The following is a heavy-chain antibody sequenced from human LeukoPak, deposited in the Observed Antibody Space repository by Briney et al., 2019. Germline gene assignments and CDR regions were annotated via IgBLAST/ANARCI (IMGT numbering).Heavy chain of an antibody. V-gene: IGHV3-23*01. J-gene: IGHJ4*02. D-gene: IGHD6-6*01. Sequence: GGSLRLSCAASGFTFSNYAMSWVRQAPGKGLEWVSAISGSGSITYYADSVRGRFTISRDNSKNTLCLQMNSLRAEDTAIYYCAKDRSIAARNFDYWGQGTLVTVSS. CDR1: GFTFSNYA. CDR2: ISGSGSIT. CDR3: AKDRSIAARNFDY.